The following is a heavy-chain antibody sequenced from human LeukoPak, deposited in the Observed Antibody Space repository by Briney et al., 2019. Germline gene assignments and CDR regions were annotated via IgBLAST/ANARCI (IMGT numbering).Heavy chain of an antibody. CDR3: AIDPNWGTHS. V-gene: IGHV3-23*01. CDR1: GFTFSSFA. D-gene: IGHD7-27*01. J-gene: IGHJ4*02. Sequence: GGSLRLSCAPSGFTFSSFAMSWVRHPPGKRLEWVSIIGNNGGGIHYADSVKGRFTISRDNFKNALYLQMNSLRVEDTAVYYCAIDPNWGTHSWGQGVLVTVSS. CDR2: IGNNGGGI.